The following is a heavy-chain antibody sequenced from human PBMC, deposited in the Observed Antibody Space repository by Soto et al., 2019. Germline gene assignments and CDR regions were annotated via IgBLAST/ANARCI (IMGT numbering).Heavy chain of an antibody. CDR2: IIPIFGTA. CDR1: GGTFSSYA. V-gene: IGHV1-69*13. J-gene: IGHJ5*02. CDR3: ARDYGSGSRWFDP. Sequence: SVKVSCKASGGTFSSYAISWVRQAPGQGLEWMGGIIPIFGTANYAQKFQGRVTITADESTSTAYMELSSLRSEDTAVYYCARDYGSGSRWFDPWGQGTLVTVSS. D-gene: IGHD3-10*01.